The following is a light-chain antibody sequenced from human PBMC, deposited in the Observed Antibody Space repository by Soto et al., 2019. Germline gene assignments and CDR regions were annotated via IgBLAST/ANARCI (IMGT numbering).Light chain of an antibody. CDR2: DVS. J-gene: IGLJ1*01. CDR3: CSYAGSYTYV. Sequence: QSALTQPRSVSGSPGQSVTISCTGTSSDVGGYNYVSWYQQHPGKATKLMIYDVSKRPSVVPDRFSGSKSGNTASLTISGRQADDEADYYCCSYAGSYTYVFGTGTKLTVL. V-gene: IGLV2-11*01. CDR1: SSDVGGYNY.